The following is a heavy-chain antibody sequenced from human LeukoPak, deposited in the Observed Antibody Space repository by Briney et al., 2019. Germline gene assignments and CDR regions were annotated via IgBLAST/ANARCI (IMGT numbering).Heavy chain of an antibody. V-gene: IGHV4-34*01. D-gene: IGHD2-15*01. CDR1: GVSFSGYY. CDR3: ARGPATYCSGGSCEYYFDY. J-gene: IGHJ4*02. CDR2: INHSGST. Sequence: TAETLSLTCAVYGVSFSGYYGSWIRQPPGKGLEWIGEINHSGSTNYNPSLKSGVTISLDTSKNEFSLKLSSVTAAETAVYYCARGPATYCSGGSCEYYFDYWGQGTLVTVSS.